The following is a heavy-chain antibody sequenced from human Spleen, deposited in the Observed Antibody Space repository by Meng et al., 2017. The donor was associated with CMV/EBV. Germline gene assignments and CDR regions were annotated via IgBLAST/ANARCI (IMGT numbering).Heavy chain of an antibody. Sequence: SGFTFSSYAMSWDRQAPGKGLEWVSVIYRGGSSTYYADSVKGRFTISRDNSKNTLYLQMNSLRAEDTAVYYCAKGVGDDFWSGYWDYWGQGTLVTVSS. D-gene: IGHD3-3*01. CDR2: IYRGGSST. CDR3: AKGVGDDFWSGYWDY. CDR1: GFTFSSYA. J-gene: IGHJ4*02. V-gene: IGHV3-23*03.